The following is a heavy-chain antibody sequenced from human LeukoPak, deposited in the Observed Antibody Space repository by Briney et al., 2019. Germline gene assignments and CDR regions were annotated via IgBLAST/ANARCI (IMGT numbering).Heavy chain of an antibody. CDR2: ISGSGGST. CDR3: AKGPSSAWSSFDS. V-gene: IGHV3-23*01. D-gene: IGHD6-19*01. CDR1: GFTFSSYA. Sequence: PGGSLRLSCAASGFTFSSYAMSWVRQAPGKGLEWVSAISGSGGSTYYADSVKGRFTISRDNSKNTLYLQMNSLRAEDTAVYFCAKGPSSAWSSFDSWGQGTLVTVSS. J-gene: IGHJ4*02.